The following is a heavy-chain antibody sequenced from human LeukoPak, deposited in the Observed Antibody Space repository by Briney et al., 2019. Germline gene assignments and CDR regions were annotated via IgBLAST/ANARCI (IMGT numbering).Heavy chain of an antibody. CDR1: GYTFTSYG. J-gene: IGHJ1*01. D-gene: IGHD3-22*01. CDR3: AREEGLGFTMTFEYFQH. V-gene: IGHV1-18*01. CDR2: ISAYTGHT. Sequence: GASVKVSCKASGYTFTSYGITWVRQAPGQGLEWMGWISAYTGHTNYAQKFQGRVTMTTETSTTTAYLDLRSLRSDDTAVYYCAREEGLGFTMTFEYFQHWGQGTLVSVSS.